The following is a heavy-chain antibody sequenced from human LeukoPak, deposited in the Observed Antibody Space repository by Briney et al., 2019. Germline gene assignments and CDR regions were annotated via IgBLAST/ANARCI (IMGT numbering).Heavy chain of an antibody. D-gene: IGHD6-19*01. CDR2: ISSSSSYI. V-gene: IGHV3-21*01. CDR3: ARGVAVPAFDY. CDR1: GFTFSSYW. J-gene: IGHJ4*02. Sequence: GGSLRLSCAASGFTFSSYWMSWVRQAPGKGLEWVSSISSSSSYIYYADSVKGRFTISRDNAKNSLYLQMNSLRAEDTAVYYCARGVAVPAFDYWGQGTLVTVSS.